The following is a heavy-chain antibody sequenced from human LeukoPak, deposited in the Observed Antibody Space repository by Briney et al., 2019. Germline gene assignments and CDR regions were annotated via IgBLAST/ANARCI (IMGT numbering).Heavy chain of an antibody. J-gene: IGHJ4*02. V-gene: IGHV3-23*01. CDR1: GFTFSNYA. CDR2: ISDGGSVT. CDR3: AKDLGAAAGDDC. D-gene: IGHD6-13*01. Sequence: GGSLRLSCAASGFTFSNYAMSWVRQAPGKGLEWVSTISDGGSVTHYADFVRGRFTISGDNSKNTLYLQMNSLRAEDTAVYYCAKDLGAAAGDDCWGQGALVTVSS.